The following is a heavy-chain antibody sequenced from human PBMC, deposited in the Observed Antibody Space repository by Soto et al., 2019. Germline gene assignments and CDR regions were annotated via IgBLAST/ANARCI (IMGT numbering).Heavy chain of an antibody. V-gene: IGHV3-23*01. J-gene: IGHJ4*02. D-gene: IGHD3-9*01. Sequence: EVQLLESGGGLVQPGGSLRLSCAASGFTFSSYAMSWVRQAPGKGLEWVSAISGSGGSTYYADSVKGRFTISRDNSKNTLYLQMNSLRAEDTAVYYCAKDTYYDIVTGYYTFDYWGQGTLVTVSS. CDR2: ISGSGGST. CDR3: AKDTYYDIVTGYYTFDY. CDR1: GFTFSSYA.